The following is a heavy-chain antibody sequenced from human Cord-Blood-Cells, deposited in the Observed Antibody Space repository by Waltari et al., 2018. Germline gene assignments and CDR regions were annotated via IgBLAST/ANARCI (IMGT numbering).Heavy chain of an antibody. CDR1: GFTFSSYW. V-gene: IGHV3-74*01. D-gene: IGHD3-10*01. J-gene: IGHJ4*02. CDR3: ARGGIRFGELYYFDY. Sequence: EVQLVESGGGLVQPGGSLRLSCAASGFTFSSYWMHWVRQAPGKGLVWGSRINSDGSSTSYADSVKGRFTISRDNAKNTLYLQMNSLRAEDTAVYYCARGGIRFGELYYFDYWGQGTLVTVSS. CDR2: INSDGSST.